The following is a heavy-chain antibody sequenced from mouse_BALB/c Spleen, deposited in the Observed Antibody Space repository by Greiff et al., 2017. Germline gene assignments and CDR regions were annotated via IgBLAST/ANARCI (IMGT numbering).Heavy chain of an antibody. CDR3: TRNYDGVDYAIDD. CDR1: GYTFTSYY. CDR2: INPSNGGT. J-gene: IGHJ4*01. D-gene: IGHD2-3*01. Sequence: QVQLQQSGAELVKPGASVKLSCKASGYTFTSYYMYWVKQRPGQGLEWIGEINPSNGGTNFNEKFKSKATLTVDKSSSTAYMQLSSLTSEDSAVYYCTRNYDGVDYAIDDWGEGTSVTVSS. V-gene: IGHV1S81*02.